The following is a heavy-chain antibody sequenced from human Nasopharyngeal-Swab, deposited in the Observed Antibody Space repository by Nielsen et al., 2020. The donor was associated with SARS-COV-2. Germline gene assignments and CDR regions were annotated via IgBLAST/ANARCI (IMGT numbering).Heavy chain of an antibody. V-gene: IGHV1-46*01. CDR2: INPSGGST. J-gene: IGHJ3*02. D-gene: IGHD5-18*01. CDR3: AREWIQLWPDAFDI. Sequence: WVGQAPGQGLEWMGIINPSGGSTSYAQKFQGRVTMTRDTSTSTVYMELSSLRSEDTAVYYCAREWIQLWPDAFDIWGQGTMVTVSS.